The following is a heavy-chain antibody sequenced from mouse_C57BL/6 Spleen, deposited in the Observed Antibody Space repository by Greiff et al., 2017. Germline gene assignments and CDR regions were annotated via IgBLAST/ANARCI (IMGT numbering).Heavy chain of an antibody. D-gene: IGHD1-1*01. CDR2: IYPGSGST. CDR3: ARYSGSSYDAMDY. CDR1: GYTFTSYW. V-gene: IGHV1-55*01. Sequence: QVQLQQPGAELVKPGASVKMSCKASGYTFTSYWITWVKQRPGQGLEWIGDIYPGSGSTNYNEKFKSKATLTVDTSSSTAYMQLSSLTSEDSAVYCCARYSGSSYDAMDYWGQGTSVTVSS. J-gene: IGHJ4*01.